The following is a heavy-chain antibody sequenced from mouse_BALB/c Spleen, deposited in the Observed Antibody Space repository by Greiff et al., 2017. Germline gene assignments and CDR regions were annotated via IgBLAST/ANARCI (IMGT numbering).Heavy chain of an antibody. D-gene: IGHD2-14*01. CDR3: ARGYEADY. Sequence: QVQLQQSGAELAKPGASVKMSCKASGYTFTSYWMHWVKQRPGQGLEWIGYINPSTGYTEYNQKFKDKATLTADKSSSTAYMQLSSLTSEDSSVYYCARGYEADYWGQGTSVTVSS. CDR2: INPSTGYT. V-gene: IGHV1-7*01. CDR1: GYTFTSYW. J-gene: IGHJ4*01.